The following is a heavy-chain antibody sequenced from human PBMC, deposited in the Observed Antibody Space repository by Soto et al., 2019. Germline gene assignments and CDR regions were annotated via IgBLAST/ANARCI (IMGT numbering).Heavy chain of an antibody. J-gene: IGHJ6*02. CDR1: GFTFSSYG. CDR3: AKALRGARNYYYYGMDV. V-gene: IGHV3-30*18. Sequence: GGSLRLSCAASGFTFSSYGMHWVRQAPGKGLEWVAVISYDGSNKYYADSVKGRFTISRDNSKNTLYLQMNSLRAEDTAVYYCAKALRGARNYYYYGMDVWGQGTTVTVS. D-gene: IGHD1-26*01. CDR2: ISYDGSNK.